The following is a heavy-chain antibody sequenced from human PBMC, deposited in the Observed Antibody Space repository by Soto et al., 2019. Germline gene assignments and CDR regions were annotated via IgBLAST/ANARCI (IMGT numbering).Heavy chain of an antibody. D-gene: IGHD3-16*01. V-gene: IGHV4-39*01. CDR3: ASAPYYDYIWGSPGNWFDP. J-gene: IGHJ5*02. CDR2: IYYSGST. CDR1: GGSISSSSYY. Sequence: SETLSLTCTVSGGSISSSSYYWGWIRQPPGKGLEWIGSIYYSGSTYYNPSLKSRVTISVDTSKNQFSLKLSSVTAADTAVYYCASAPYYDYIWGSPGNWFDPWGQGTLVTVSS.